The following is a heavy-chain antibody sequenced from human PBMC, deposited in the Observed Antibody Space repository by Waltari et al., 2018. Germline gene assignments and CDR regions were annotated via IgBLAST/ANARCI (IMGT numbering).Heavy chain of an antibody. V-gene: IGHV4-4*02. CDR2: VLGSGRT. CDR1: GDSMNYW. D-gene: IGHD2-15*01. CDR3: ARDRGRGLYLDT. Sequence: QLQLQESGPGPVKPSGTLSLICAVSGDSMNYWWSWVRQPPGKGLEWIGQVLGSGRTNYNPSFASRVTISLDTSTHQVALKMTSATAADTALYYCARDRGRGLYLDTWGQGILVTVSP. J-gene: IGHJ4*02.